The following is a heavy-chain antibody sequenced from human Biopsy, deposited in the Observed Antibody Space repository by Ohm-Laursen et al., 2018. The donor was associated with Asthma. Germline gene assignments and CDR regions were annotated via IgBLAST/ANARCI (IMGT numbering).Heavy chain of an antibody. CDR2: ISVYNGNT. J-gene: IGHJ6*02. V-gene: IGHV1-18*01. CDR3: ARAVDYSHYYGIDV. Sequence: ASVKVSCKTSGYTFNSAGITWVRQAPGQGLEWMGWISVYNGNTKVAQKLQDRVTMITDTSTSTAYMELRSLRSDDTAVYFCARAVDYSHYYGIDVWGQEPTVPVS. D-gene: IGHD3-10*01. CDR1: GYTFNSAG.